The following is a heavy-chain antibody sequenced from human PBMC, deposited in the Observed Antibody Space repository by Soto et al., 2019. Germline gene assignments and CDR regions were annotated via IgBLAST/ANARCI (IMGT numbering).Heavy chain of an antibody. CDR3: ARDAGGPYDQ. CDR2: IYYSGST. J-gene: IGHJ4*01. CDR1: GAPITINY. Sequence: NPSETLSLTCTVSGAPITINYWSWIRQAPGKGLEWIGYIYYSGSTTYNPSLKSRVTMSADTSKDQFSLKLNSVTAADTAVYYCARDAGGPYDQWGPAIMVTVSS. D-gene: IGHD2-15*01. V-gene: IGHV4-59*01.